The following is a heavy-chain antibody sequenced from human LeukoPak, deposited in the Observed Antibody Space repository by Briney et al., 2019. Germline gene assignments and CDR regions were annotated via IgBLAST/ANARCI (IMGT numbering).Heavy chain of an antibody. Sequence: PSETLSLTCTISGGSVSDYYWSWIRQSPGKGLEWIGYIYHTGSTSYSPSLKSRVTISADTSQNQFSLKLSSVTAADTAVYYCAKDHVIAVVTPFLDPWGQGTLVTVSS. J-gene: IGHJ5*02. CDR2: IYHTGST. V-gene: IGHV4-59*02. CDR1: GGSVSDYY. D-gene: IGHD6-19*01. CDR3: AKDHVIAVVTPFLDP.